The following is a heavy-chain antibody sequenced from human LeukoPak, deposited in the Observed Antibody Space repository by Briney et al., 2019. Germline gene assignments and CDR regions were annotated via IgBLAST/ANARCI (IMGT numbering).Heavy chain of an antibody. CDR1: GFTFSSYS. J-gene: IGHJ4*02. Sequence: GGSLRLSCAASGFTFSSYSMNWVRQAPGKGLEWVSSISSSSSYIYYADSVKGRFTISRDNSKNTLYLQMNSLRAEDTAVYYCAKLDTYYYDSSGYYDYWGQGTLVTVSS. CDR3: AKLDTYYYDSSGYYDY. V-gene: IGHV3-21*04. CDR2: ISSSSSYI. D-gene: IGHD3-22*01.